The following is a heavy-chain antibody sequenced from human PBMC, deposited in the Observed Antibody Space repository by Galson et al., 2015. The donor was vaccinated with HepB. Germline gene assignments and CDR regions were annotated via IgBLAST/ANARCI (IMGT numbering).Heavy chain of an antibody. J-gene: IGHJ4*02. Sequence: SLRLSCAASGFTFSSYGMHWVRQAPGKGLEWVAVISYDGSNKYYADSVKGRFTISRDNSKNTLYLQMNSLRAEDTAVYYCARDPYAVFYDSSGLFDYWGQGTLITVSS. V-gene: IGHV3-30*03. CDR2: ISYDGSNK. CDR3: ARDPYAVFYDSSGLFDY. D-gene: IGHD3-22*01. CDR1: GFTFSSYG.